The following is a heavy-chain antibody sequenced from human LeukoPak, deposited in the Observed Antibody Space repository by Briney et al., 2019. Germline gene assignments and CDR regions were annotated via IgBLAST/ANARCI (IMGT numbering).Heavy chain of an antibody. CDR3: ATLAYCGGDCFPEWYFDL. Sequence: ASVKVSCKASRYTFTSYYMHWVRQAPGQGLEWVGIINPSGGSTSYAQKFQGRVTMTRDTSTSTVYMELSSLRSEDTAVYYCATLAYCGGDCFPEWYFDLWGRGTLVTVSS. CDR1: RYTFTSYY. V-gene: IGHV1-46*01. D-gene: IGHD2-21*02. CDR2: INPSGGST. J-gene: IGHJ2*01.